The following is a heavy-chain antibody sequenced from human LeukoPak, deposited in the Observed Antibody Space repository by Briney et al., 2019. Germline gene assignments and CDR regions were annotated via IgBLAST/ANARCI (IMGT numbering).Heavy chain of an antibody. CDR3: ARAPKGATINWFDP. J-gene: IGHJ5*02. CDR2: IIPIFGIA. D-gene: IGHD1-26*01. CDR1: GGTFSSYA. Sequence: GASVKVSCKASGGTFSSYAISWVRQAPGQGLEWMGRIIPIFGIANYALKFQGRVTITADKSTSTAYMELSSLRSEDTAVYYCARAPKGATINWFDPWGQGTLVTVSS. V-gene: IGHV1-69*04.